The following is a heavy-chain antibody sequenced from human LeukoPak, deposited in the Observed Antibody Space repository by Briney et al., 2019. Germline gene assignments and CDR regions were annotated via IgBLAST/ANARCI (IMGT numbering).Heavy chain of an antibody. V-gene: IGHV3-74*03. Sequence: GGSLRLSCAASGFTFSNYWMHWVRQVPGKGLVWISPINSDGSGTKYADSVKGRFTISRDNAKNTLYLQMNSLRAEDAAVYYCVRGNDYGGPHYWGQGTLVTVSS. D-gene: IGHD4-23*01. CDR2: INSDGSGT. CDR1: GFTFSNYW. CDR3: VRGNDYGGPHY. J-gene: IGHJ4*02.